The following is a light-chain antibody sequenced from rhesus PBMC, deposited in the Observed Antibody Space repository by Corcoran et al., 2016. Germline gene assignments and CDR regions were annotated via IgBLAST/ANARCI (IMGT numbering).Light chain of an antibody. J-gene: IGKJ4*01. CDR3: QQDYSWPLT. CDR2: GAS. V-gene: IGKV3-42*01. CDR1: QSVSSS. Sequence: EIVMTQSPATLSLSPGERATLSCRASQSVSSSLAWYQQKPGQAPKLLSYGASSRATGIPDRFSGSGSGTEFTLTISSLGPEDVGVYYCQQDYSWPLTFGGGTKVELK.